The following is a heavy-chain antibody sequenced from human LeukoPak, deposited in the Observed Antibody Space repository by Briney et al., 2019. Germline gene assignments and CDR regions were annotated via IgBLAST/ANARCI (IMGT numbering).Heavy chain of an antibody. CDR1: GGSFSGYY. V-gene: IGHV4-34*01. CDR3: ARIEYSSSCDF. J-gene: IGHJ4*02. CDR2: INHSGST. Sequence: KSSETLSLTCAVYGGSFSGYYWSWIRQPPGKGLEWIGEINHSGSTNYNPSLKSRVTISVDTSKNYFSLNLSSVTAADTAVYFCARIEYSSSCDFWGQGTLVTVAS. D-gene: IGHD6-6*01.